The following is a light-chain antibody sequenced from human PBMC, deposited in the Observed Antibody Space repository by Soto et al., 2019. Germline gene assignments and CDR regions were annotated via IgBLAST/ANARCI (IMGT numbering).Light chain of an antibody. CDR3: SSYAGSNNWVV. J-gene: IGLJ2*01. V-gene: IGLV2-8*01. CDR1: SSDVGGYNY. Sequence: QSALTQPPSASGSPGQSVTLSCTGTSSDVGGYNYVSWYQQHPGKAPKLMIYEVSKRPSGVPDRFSGSKSGNTASLTVSGLQAEDEADYYCSSYAGSNNWVVFGGGTKVTVL. CDR2: EVS.